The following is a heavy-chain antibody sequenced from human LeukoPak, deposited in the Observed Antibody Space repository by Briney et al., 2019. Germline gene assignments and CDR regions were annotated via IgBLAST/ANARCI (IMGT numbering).Heavy chain of an antibody. CDR3: ARDEEFGGSYYFDY. Sequence: GGSLRLSCAASGFTFDDYGMHWVRQAPGKGLEWVSGISWNSGDIGYADSVKGRFTISRDNAKNHLYLQMNSLRAEDTAVYYCARDEEFGGSYYFDYWGQGTLVTVSS. CDR1: GFTFDDYG. J-gene: IGHJ4*02. CDR2: ISWNSGDI. V-gene: IGHV3-9*01. D-gene: IGHD1-26*01.